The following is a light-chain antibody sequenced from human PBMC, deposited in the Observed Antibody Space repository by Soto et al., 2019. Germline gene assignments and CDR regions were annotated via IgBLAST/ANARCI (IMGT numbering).Light chain of an antibody. CDR3: CSFTTIRTLV. J-gene: IGLJ1*01. Sequence: QSALTQPASVSGSPGQSITISCTGTSSDVGTYNHVSWYQQHPGKAPQLIIYEVSNRPSGLSNRFSASKSGKTASLTISGLQAEDEADYYFCSFTTIRTLVFGSGTKLTVL. V-gene: IGLV2-14*01. CDR2: EVS. CDR1: SSDVGTYNH.